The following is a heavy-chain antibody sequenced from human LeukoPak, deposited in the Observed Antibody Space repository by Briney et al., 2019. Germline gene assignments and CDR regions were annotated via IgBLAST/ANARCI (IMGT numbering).Heavy chain of an antibody. D-gene: IGHD1-26*01. J-gene: IGHJ6*03. V-gene: IGHV3-30*02. CDR1: GFSFSSYG. CDR3: AKGKGSGSDFFYSYYYMDV. CDR2: IRYGGSNE. Sequence: GGSPRLSCAASGFSFSSYGMHWVRQAPGKGLEWVAFIRYGGSNEFYADSVKGRFTISRDNSKNTLFLQMNSLRPEDTAVYYCAKGKGSGSDFFYSYYYMDVWGKGTTVTVSS.